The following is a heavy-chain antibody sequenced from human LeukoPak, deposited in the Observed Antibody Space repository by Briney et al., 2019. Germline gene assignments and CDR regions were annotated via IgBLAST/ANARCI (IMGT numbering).Heavy chain of an antibody. CDR2: IWYDGSNK. CDR1: GFTFSSYA. V-gene: IGHV3-33*08. J-gene: IGHJ4*02. D-gene: IGHD3-22*01. Sequence: GGSLRLSCAASGFTFSSYAMSWVRQAPGKGLEWVAVIWYDGSNKQYADSAKGRFTISRDNSKNTLYLEMNSLRAEDTAVYYCARSYDRSGYYFRMVEYWGQGTLVTVSS. CDR3: ARSYDRSGYYFRMVEY.